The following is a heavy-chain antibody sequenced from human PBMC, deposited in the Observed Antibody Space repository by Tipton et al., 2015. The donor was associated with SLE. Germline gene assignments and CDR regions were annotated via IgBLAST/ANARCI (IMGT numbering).Heavy chain of an antibody. CDR3: ARHSWGSSVI. V-gene: IGHV4-34*01. CDR2: INHSGST. D-gene: IGHD6-6*01. CDR1: GGSFSFYY. Sequence: TLSLTCAVSGGSFSFYYWSWIRQPPGKGLEWIGEINHSGSTNYNPSLKSRVTMSVDTSKNQFSLTVNSVTAADTAVYYCARHSWGSSVIWGQGTMVTVSS. J-gene: IGHJ3*02.